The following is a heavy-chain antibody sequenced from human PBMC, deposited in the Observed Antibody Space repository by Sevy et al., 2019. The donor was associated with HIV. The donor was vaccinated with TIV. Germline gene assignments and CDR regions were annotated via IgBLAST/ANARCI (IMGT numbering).Heavy chain of an antibody. CDR1: GFTFSNAW. V-gene: IGHV3-15*01. CDR2: IKPITDAGTT. CDR3: TAGPVSF. D-gene: IGHD3-16*01. Sequence: GGSLRLSCTASGFTFSNAWMTWVRQTPERGLEWVALIKPITDAGTTDYAAPVQDRFTISIDDSKNTVYLQLNSLKTEDTAVYYCTAGPVSFWGQGTLVTVSS. J-gene: IGHJ4*02.